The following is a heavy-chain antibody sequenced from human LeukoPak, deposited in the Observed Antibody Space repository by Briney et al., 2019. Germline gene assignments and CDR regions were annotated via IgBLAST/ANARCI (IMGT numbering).Heavy chain of an antibody. Sequence: GASVKVSCKASGYTFTDYYLHWVRQAPGQGFEWMGWINPNSGDTNYAQKFQGRVTMTRDTSISTPHMEMSRPRSDDTAVYYCARANFLYCSSTTCLFDYWGQGTLVTVSS. V-gene: IGHV1-2*02. J-gene: IGHJ4*02. CDR2: INPNSGDT. CDR3: ARANFLYCSSTTCLFDY. D-gene: IGHD2-2*01. CDR1: GYTFTDYY.